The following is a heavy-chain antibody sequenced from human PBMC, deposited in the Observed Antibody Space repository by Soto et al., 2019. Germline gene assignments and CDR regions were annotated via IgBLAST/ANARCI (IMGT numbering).Heavy chain of an antibody. CDR3: ARDWLYYYDSSGQEHYYYYGMDV. CDR1: GYTFTSYG. CDR2: ISAYNGNT. V-gene: IGHV1-18*01. J-gene: IGHJ6*02. Sequence: GASVKVSCKASGYTFTSYGISWVRQAPGQGLEWMGWISAYNGNTNYAQKLQGRVTMTTDTSMSTAYMELRSLRSDDTAVYYCARDWLYYYDSSGQEHYYYYGMDVWGQGTTVTVSS. D-gene: IGHD3-22*01.